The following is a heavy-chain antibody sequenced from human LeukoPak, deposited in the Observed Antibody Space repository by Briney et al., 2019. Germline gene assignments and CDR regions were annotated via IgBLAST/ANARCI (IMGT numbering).Heavy chain of an antibody. J-gene: IGHJ5*02. D-gene: IGHD6-13*01. CDR1: GFTFSSYW. CDR2: INHSGST. Sequence: GSLRLSCAASGFTFSSYWMSWVRQAPGKGLEWIGEINHSGSTNYNPSLKSRVTISVDTSKNQFSLKLSSVTAADTAVYYCARAQASSSWYVGAIWFDPWGQGTLVTVSS. V-gene: IGHV4-34*01. CDR3: ARAQASSSWYVGAIWFDP.